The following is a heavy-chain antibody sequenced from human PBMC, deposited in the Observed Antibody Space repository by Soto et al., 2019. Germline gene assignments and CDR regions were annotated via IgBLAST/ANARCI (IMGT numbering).Heavy chain of an antibody. D-gene: IGHD3-10*01. V-gene: IGHV3-7*04. CDR1: GFSFSNYW. CDR3: ASETHYYAA. Sequence: EMQLVDSGGGLVQPGDSLRLSCVASGFSFSNYWMAWVRQAPGKGLEWVANIKEDGSQYTYVASVKGRFTISRDNAENSLYLQMNSLRAEDTAVYYCASETHYYAAWGQGTLVTVSS. CDR2: IKEDGSQY. J-gene: IGHJ4*02.